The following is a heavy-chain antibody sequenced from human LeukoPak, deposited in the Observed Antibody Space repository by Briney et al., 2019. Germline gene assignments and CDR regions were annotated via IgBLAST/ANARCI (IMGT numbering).Heavy chain of an antibody. CDR3: AKDLNYDFWSGLGS. Sequence: GRSLRLSCAVSGFTFSSYGMHWVRQAPGKGLEWMAVISYDGTNKYYADSVKGRFTISRDNSKNTLYLQMNSLRAEDTAVYYCAKDLNYDFWSGLGSWGQGTLVTVSS. CDR1: GFTFSSYG. D-gene: IGHD3-3*01. V-gene: IGHV3-30*18. J-gene: IGHJ4*02. CDR2: ISYDGTNK.